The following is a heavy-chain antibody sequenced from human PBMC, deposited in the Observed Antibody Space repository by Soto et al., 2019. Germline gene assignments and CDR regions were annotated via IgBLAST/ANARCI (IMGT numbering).Heavy chain of an antibody. CDR3: ATEVGGNYDILPGLDY. Sequence: GASVKVSCKVSGYTLTELSMHWVRQAPGKGLEWVGGFDPEDGETIYAQKFQGRVTMTEDTSTDTAYMELSSLRSEDTAVYYFATEVGGNYDILPGLDYWGQGTLVTASS. J-gene: IGHJ4*02. CDR2: FDPEDGET. CDR1: GYTLTELS. D-gene: IGHD3-9*01. V-gene: IGHV1-24*01.